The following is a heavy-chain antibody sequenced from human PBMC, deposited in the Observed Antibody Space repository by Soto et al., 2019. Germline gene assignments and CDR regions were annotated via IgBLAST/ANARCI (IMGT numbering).Heavy chain of an antibody. Sequence: VQVVESGGGLVKPGGSLRLSCAASGFTFSEYYMGWVRQAPGEGLEWVAYISQSSTAIYNADSVRGRFVISRDNAESSLYLQMNSLTAEDTAMYYCARWSSAFDYWGHGTLVTVSS. J-gene: IGHJ4*01. V-gene: IGHV3-11*01. CDR1: GFTFSEYY. CDR3: ARWSSAFDY. CDR2: ISQSSTAI.